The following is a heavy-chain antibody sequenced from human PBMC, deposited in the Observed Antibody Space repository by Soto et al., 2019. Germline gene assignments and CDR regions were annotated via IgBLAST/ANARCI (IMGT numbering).Heavy chain of an antibody. Sequence: QVQLVQSGAEVKKPGASVKVSCKASGYTFNSYGVSWVRQAPGQGLECMGWISVYDGDTNYAQRLQGRVTMTTDTSTRTVYMELRSVKSDDTAVYYCARDAYYYGSGSYGFDYCGQGTLVTVPS. CDR2: ISVYDGDT. J-gene: IGHJ4*02. V-gene: IGHV1-18*01. D-gene: IGHD3-10*01. CDR3: ARDAYYYGSGSYGFDY. CDR1: GYTFNSYG.